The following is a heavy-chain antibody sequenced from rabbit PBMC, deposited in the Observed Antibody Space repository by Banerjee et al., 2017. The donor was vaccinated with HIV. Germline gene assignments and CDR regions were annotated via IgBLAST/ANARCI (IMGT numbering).Heavy chain of an antibody. J-gene: IGHJ4*01. CDR2: IDVGQSGST. CDR3: ARDLAGVIGWNFGL. V-gene: IGHV1S45*01. CDR1: GLDFSSSYW. D-gene: IGHD4-1*01. Sequence: QEQLEESGGDLAKPGASLTLTCKASGLDFSSSYWICWVRQAPGKGLEWIACIDVGQSGSTYYASWAKGRFTISKTSPTTVTLQMTSLTAADTATYFCARDLAGVIGWNFGLWGPGTLVTVS.